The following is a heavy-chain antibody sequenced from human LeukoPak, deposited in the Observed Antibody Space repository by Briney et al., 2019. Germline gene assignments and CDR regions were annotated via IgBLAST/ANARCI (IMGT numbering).Heavy chain of an antibody. CDR2: IYYSGSTYYNPSRGST. Sequence: SETLSLTCCVSGGSISSSSYYWGWIRQPPGKGLEWIGSIYYSGSTYYNPSRGSTYYNPPLKSRVTISVDTSKNQFSLKLSSVTAADTAVYYCARHNWFDPWGRGTLVTASS. J-gene: IGHJ5*01. CDR3: ARHNWFDP. V-gene: IGHV4-39*01. CDR1: GGSISSSSYY.